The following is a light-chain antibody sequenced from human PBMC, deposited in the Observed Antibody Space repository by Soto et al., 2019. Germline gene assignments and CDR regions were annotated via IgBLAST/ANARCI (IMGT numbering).Light chain of an antibody. Sequence: DIQMTQSPSTLSASVGDRVTITCRASQSISSWLAWYQQKPGKAPKLLIYKASSLESGVPSRFSGSGPGTEFTLTISSLQPDDFATYYCQRYNSYYTFGQGTKLEIK. CDR1: QSISSW. J-gene: IGKJ2*01. V-gene: IGKV1-5*03. CDR2: KAS. CDR3: QRYNSYYT.